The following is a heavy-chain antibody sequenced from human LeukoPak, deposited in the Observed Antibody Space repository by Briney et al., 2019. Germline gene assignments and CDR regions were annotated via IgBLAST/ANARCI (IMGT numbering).Heavy chain of an antibody. Sequence: GGSLRLSCAASGFTFSSYGMRWVRQAPGKGLEWVAFIRYDGSNKYYADSVKGRFTISRDNSKNTLYLQMNSLTADDTAVYYCAKNGEPHYYMDVWGKGTTVTVSS. CDR3: AKNGEPHYYMDV. CDR1: GFTFSSYG. CDR2: IRYDGSNK. V-gene: IGHV3-30*02. J-gene: IGHJ6*03. D-gene: IGHD1-14*01.